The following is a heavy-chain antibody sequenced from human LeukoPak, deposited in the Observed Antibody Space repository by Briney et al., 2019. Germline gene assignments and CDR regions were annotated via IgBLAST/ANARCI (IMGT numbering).Heavy chain of an antibody. Sequence: GGSLRLSCAASGFTVSSNYMSWVRQAPGKGLEWVSVIYSGGSTYYADSVKGRFTISRDNSKNTLYLQMNSLRAEDTAVYYCAKRDDYYDFWSGYFGSDAFDIWGQGTMVTVSS. V-gene: IGHV3-66*04. CDR2: IYSGGST. J-gene: IGHJ3*02. CDR3: AKRDDYYDFWSGYFGSDAFDI. CDR1: GFTVSSNY. D-gene: IGHD3-3*01.